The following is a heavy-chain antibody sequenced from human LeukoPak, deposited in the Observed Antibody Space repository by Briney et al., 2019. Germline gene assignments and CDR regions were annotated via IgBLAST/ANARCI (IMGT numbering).Heavy chain of an antibody. J-gene: IGHJ5*02. CDR2: IIPIFGTA. V-gene: IGHV1-69*05. D-gene: IGHD4-17*01. CDR3: ASLHTTVTKGWFDP. CDR1: GYTFTGYY. Sequence: GASVKVSCKTSGYTFTGYYMHWVRQAPGQGLEWMGRIIPIFGTANYAQKFQGRVTITTDGSTSTAYMELSSLRSEDTAVYYCASLHTTVTKGWFDPWGQGTLVTVSS.